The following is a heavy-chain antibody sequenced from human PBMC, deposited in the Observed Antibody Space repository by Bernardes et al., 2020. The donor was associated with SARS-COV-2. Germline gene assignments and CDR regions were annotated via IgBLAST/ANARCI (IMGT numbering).Heavy chain of an antibody. V-gene: IGHV3-33*01. CDR3: ARDQLALRNGGGRDPPEPREYSSSSRRNWFDP. CDR2: IWYDGSNK. D-gene: IGHD6-6*01. J-gene: IGHJ5*02. CDR1: GFTFSSYG. Sequence: GGSLRLSCAASGFTFSSYGMHWVRQAPGKGLEWVAVIWYDGSNKYYADSVKGRFTISRDNSKNTLYLQMNSLRAEDTAVYYCARDQLALRNGGGRDPPEPREYSSSSRRNWFDPWGQGTLVTVSS.